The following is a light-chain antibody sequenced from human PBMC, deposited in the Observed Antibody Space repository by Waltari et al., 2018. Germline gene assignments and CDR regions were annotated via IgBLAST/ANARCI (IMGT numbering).Light chain of an antibody. Sequence: QLVLTQSPSASASLGASVKLTCTLSSGHSDYAIACHQQQPGKGPRYLMKLNSDGSRNKGDGIPDRFSGSSSGAERYLTISSLQSEDEADYYCHAWRSGILVFAGGTKLTVL. CDR3: HAWRSGILV. V-gene: IGLV4-69*01. CDR1: SGHSDYA. CDR2: LNSDGSR. J-gene: IGLJ2*01.